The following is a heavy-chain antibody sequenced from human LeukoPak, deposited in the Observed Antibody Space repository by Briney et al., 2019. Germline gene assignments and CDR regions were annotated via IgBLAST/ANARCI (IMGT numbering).Heavy chain of an antibody. D-gene: IGHD3-3*01. CDR1: GYSISSGYY. Sequence: PSETLSLTCAVSGYSISSGYYWGWIRQPPGKGLEWIGSIYHSGSTYYNPSLKSRVTISVDSSKNQFSLKLSSVTAADTAVYYCARSPFLEWSSYFDYWGQGTLVTVSS. CDR3: ARSPFLEWSSYFDY. J-gene: IGHJ4*02. CDR2: IYHSGST. V-gene: IGHV4-38-2*01.